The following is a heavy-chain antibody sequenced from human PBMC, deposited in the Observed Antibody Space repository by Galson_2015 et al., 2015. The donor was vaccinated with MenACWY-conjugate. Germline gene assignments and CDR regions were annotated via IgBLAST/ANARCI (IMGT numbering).Heavy chain of an antibody. Sequence: SETLSLTCTVSGASISSHHWSWFRQPPGKGLEWIAYIRDTGSLKDNPSLKSRVTMSADKSSNQFSLRLISVTAADTAVYYCARLPTWGSSFGYFDYWGQGSLVAVSS. V-gene: IGHV4-59*08. D-gene: IGHD7-27*01. J-gene: IGHJ4*02. CDR2: IRDTGSL. CDR1: GASISSHH. CDR3: ARLPTWGSSFGYFDY.